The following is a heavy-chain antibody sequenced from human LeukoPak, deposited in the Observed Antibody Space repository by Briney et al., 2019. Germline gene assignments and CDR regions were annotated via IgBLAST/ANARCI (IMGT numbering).Heavy chain of an antibody. CDR3: ASRYSSDYGGNPY. CDR2: INTDGSST. V-gene: IGHV3-74*01. D-gene: IGHD4-23*01. CDR1: GFTFSSYW. J-gene: IGHJ4*02. Sequence: GGSLRLSCAASGFTFSSYWMHWVRQAPGKGLVWVSRINTDGSSTSYADSVKGRFTISRDNAKNTLYLQMNSLRAEDTAVYYCASRYSSDYGGNPYWGQGTLVTVSS.